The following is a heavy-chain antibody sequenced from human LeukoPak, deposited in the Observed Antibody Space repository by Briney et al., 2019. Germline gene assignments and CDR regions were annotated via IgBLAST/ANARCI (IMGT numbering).Heavy chain of an antibody. D-gene: IGHD5-18*01. CDR2: ISYDGNNK. CDR1: GFTFSSYA. CDR3: AKDRSQLWLSYFDY. Sequence: PGGSLRLSCAASGFTFSSYAMHWVRQAPGKGLEWVAVISYDGNNKYYADSVKGRFTISRDSSKNTLYLQMNSLRAEDTAVYYCAKDRSQLWLSYFDYWGQGTLVTVSS. V-gene: IGHV3-30-3*01. J-gene: IGHJ4*02.